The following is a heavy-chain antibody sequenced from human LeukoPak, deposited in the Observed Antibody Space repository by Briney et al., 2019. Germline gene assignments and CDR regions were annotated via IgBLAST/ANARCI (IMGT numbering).Heavy chain of an antibody. CDR1: GYTFTGYY. Sequence: ASVKVSCKASGYTFTGYYMHWVRQAPGQGLEWMGWINPNSGGTNYAQKFQGRVTMTEDTSTDTAYMELSSLRSEDTAVYYCATGATVTNYYYYYYMDVWGKGTTVTISS. CDR3: ATGATVTNYYYYYYMDV. D-gene: IGHD4-17*01. CDR2: INPNSGGT. J-gene: IGHJ6*03. V-gene: IGHV1-2*02.